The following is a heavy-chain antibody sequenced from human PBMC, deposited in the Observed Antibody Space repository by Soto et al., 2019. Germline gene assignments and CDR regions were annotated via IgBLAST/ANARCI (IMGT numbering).Heavy chain of an antibody. CDR1: GGSISSGGYS. D-gene: IGHD3-22*01. Sequence: PSETLSLTCAVSGGSISSGGYSWSWIRQPPGKGLEWIGYIYHSGSTYYNPSLKSRVTISVDRSKNQFSLKLSSVTAADTAVYYCAREGDYYDSSGYYFDYWGQGTLVT. CDR2: IYHSGST. V-gene: IGHV4-30-2*01. J-gene: IGHJ4*02. CDR3: AREGDYYDSSGYYFDY.